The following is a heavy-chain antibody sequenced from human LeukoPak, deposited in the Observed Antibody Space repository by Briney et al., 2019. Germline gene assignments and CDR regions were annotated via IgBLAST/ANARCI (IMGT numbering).Heavy chain of an antibody. Sequence: GGSLRLSCAASGFTFSSYGMHWVRQAPGKGLEWVAVIWYDGSNKYYADSVKGRFTISRDNSKNTLYLQMNSLRAEDTAVYYCASCYYDSSGNFDYWGQGTLVTVSS. J-gene: IGHJ4*02. V-gene: IGHV3-33*01. D-gene: IGHD3-22*01. CDR2: IWYDGSNK. CDR3: ASCYYDSSGNFDY. CDR1: GFTFSSYG.